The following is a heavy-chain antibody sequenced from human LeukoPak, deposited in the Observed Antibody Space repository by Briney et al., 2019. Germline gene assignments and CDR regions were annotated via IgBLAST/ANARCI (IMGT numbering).Heavy chain of an antibody. CDR2: ISAYNGNT. D-gene: IGHD2-15*01. CDR3: ARSGRRYCSGGSCYWLHWFDP. J-gene: IGHJ5*02. V-gene: IGHV1-18*01. Sequence: ASVKVSCKASGYTFTSYGISWVRQAPGQGLEWMGWISAYNGNTNYAQKLQGRVTMTTDTSTSTAYMELRSLRSDDTAVYYCARSGRRYCSGGSCYWLHWFDPWGQGTLVTVSS. CDR1: GYTFTSYG.